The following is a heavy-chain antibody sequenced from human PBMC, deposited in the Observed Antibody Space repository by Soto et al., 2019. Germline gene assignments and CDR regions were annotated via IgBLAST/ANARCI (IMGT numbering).Heavy chain of an antibody. V-gene: IGHV4-30-4*01. CDR2: ISYSGNT. Sequence: SETLSLTCTVSGGSISSGDHFWSWIRQTPGKGLEWIGHISYSGNTYYNPSLQSRVSISLDTSKNQFSLKLSSVTAADTAIYYCVRSLYSVADFDYFDYWSQGSLVTVSS. J-gene: IGHJ4*02. CDR3: VRSLYSVADFDYFDY. D-gene: IGHD2-21*01. CDR1: GGSISSGDHF.